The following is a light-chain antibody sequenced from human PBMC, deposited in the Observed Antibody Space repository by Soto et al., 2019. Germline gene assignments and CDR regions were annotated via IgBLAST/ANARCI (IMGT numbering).Light chain of an antibody. CDR1: QSISSW. V-gene: IGKV1-5*03. Sequence: DIQMTQSPSTLSASVGDRVTITCRASQSISSWLAWYQQKPGKAPQLLLYNASSLESGVPSWFSGSGSGTEFTIIISRLQPDDFANYYCQQYNSWWTFGQGTKVEIK. CDR2: NAS. CDR3: QQYNSWWT. J-gene: IGKJ1*01.